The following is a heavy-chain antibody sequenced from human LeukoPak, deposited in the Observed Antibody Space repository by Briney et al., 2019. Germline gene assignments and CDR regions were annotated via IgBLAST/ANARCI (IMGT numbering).Heavy chain of an antibody. J-gene: IGHJ5*02. CDR2: IYYSGST. Sequence: SETLSLTCTVSGGSISSGGYYWSWIRQHPGNGLEWIGYIYYSGSTYYNPSLKSRVTISVDTSKNQFSLKLSSVTAADTAVYYCARAPYCSGGSCPWFDPWGQGTLVTVSS. V-gene: IGHV4-31*03. CDR3: ARAPYCSGGSCPWFDP. CDR1: GGSISSGGYY. D-gene: IGHD2-15*01.